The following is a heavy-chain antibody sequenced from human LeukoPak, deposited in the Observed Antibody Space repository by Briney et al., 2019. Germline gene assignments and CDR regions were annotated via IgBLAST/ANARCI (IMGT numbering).Heavy chain of an antibody. D-gene: IGHD5-18*01. V-gene: IGHV4-38-2*02. J-gene: IGHJ3*02. CDR2: IYHSGST. CDR3: ARDRNTAMANDAFDI. CDR1: GYSISSGYY. Sequence: SETLSFTCTVAGYSISSGYYWGWIRQPPGKGLEWIGSIYHSGSTYYNPSLKSRVTISVDTSKNQFSLKLSSVTAADTAVYYCARDRNTAMANDAFDIWGQGTMVTVSS.